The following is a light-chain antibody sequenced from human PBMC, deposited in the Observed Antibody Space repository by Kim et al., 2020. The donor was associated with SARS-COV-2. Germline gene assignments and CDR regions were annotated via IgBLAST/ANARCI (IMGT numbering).Light chain of an antibody. J-gene: IGKJ2*01. CDR1: QSVSSN. V-gene: IGKV3-15*01. CDR2: GAS. Sequence: EIVMTQSPATLSVSPGERATLSCRASQSVSSNLAWYQQKPGHAPRLLISGASTRAAGIAARFSGSGSGTEFTLTISSLQSEDFAVYYCQQYNYYYTFGQGTKLEI. CDR3: QQYNYYYT.